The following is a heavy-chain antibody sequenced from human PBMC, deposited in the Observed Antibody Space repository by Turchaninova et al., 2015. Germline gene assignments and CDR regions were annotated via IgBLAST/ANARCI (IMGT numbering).Heavy chain of an antibody. Sequence: EVQLVESGGGLVQPGGSLRLSCAASGFTFSSYAMSWVRQAPGKGLEWVSAISGSGGSTYYAESVKGRFTISRDNSKNTLYLQMNRLRAEDTAVYYCAKDRYYDSSGYSGDAFDIWGQGTMVTVSS. CDR1: GFTFSSYA. J-gene: IGHJ3*02. CDR3: AKDRYYDSSGYSGDAFDI. CDR2: ISGSGGST. V-gene: IGHV3-23*04. D-gene: IGHD3-22*01.